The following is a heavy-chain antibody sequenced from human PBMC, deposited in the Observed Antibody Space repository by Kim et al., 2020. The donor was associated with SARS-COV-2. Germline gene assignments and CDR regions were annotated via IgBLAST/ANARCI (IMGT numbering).Heavy chain of an antibody. D-gene: IGHD3-10*01. CDR3: AREGRIIMVREVTYFYYGMDV. Sequence: SETLSLTCSVSGGSISSSSYYWGWIRQPPGKGLEWIGSIYNSGSTYYNPSLKSRVTISVDTSKNQFSLKLSSVTAADTAVYYCAREGRIIMVREVTYFYYGMDVWGQGTTVTVSS. J-gene: IGHJ6*02. CDR2: IYNSGST. V-gene: IGHV4-39*07. CDR1: GGSISSSSYY.